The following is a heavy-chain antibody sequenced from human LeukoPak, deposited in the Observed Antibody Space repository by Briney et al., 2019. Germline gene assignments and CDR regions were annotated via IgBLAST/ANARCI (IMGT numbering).Heavy chain of an antibody. D-gene: IGHD6-6*01. CDR3: ARGAALEVGAGYDAFDI. CDR2: IIPIFGTA. Sequence: GASVKVSCKASGGTFSSYAISWVRQAPGQGLEWMGGIIPIFGTANYAQKFQGRVTITADESTSTAYMELSSLRSEDTAVYYCARGAALEVGAGYDAFDIWGQGTMVTVSS. CDR1: GGTFSSYA. J-gene: IGHJ3*02. V-gene: IGHV1-69*13.